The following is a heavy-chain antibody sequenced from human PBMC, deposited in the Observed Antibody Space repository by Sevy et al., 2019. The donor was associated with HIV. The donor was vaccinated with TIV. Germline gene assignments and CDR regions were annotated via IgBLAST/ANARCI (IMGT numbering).Heavy chain of an antibody. J-gene: IGHJ4*02. D-gene: IGHD4-17*01. Sequence: GGSLRLSCAASGFTFSTYSMTWVRQAPGKGLEWVSSISSSSSYIYYADSVKGRFTISRDDAQNSLYLQMNSLRAEDTALYYCARGCYYGGNSAFDYWGPGTLVTVSS. V-gene: IGHV3-21*01. CDR2: ISSSSSYI. CDR3: ARGCYYGGNSAFDY. CDR1: GFTFSTYS.